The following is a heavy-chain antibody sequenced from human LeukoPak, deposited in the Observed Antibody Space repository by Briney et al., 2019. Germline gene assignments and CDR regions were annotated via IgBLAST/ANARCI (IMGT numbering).Heavy chain of an antibody. D-gene: IGHD4-23*01. CDR3: ARVSGDYGGNPYYFDY. J-gene: IGHJ4*01. Sequence: PSETLSLTCTVSGGSISGYYWNWIRQTPGKGLEWIGYMYYSGSSTYNPSLKRRVSISVDTSKNQFSLKLNSVTAADTAIYYCARVSGDYGGNPYYFDYWGPGTLVTVSS. CDR2: MYYSGSS. CDR1: GGSISGYY. V-gene: IGHV4-59*01.